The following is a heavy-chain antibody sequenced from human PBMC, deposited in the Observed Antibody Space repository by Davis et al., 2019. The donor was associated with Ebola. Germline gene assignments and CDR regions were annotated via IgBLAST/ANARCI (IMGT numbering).Heavy chain of an antibody. J-gene: IGHJ4*02. CDR3: TTRTITIFGVVITEIDY. Sequence: GGSLRLSCTASGFTFGDYAMSWFRQAPGKGLEWVANIKQDGSEKYYVDSVKGRFTISRDNAKNSLYLQMNSLKTEDTAVYYCTTRTITIFGVVITEIDYWGQGTLVTVSS. CDR1: GFTFGDYA. D-gene: IGHD3-3*01. V-gene: IGHV3-7*03. CDR2: IKQDGSEK.